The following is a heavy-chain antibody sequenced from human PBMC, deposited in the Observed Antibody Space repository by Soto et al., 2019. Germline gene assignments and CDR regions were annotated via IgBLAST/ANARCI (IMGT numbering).Heavy chain of an antibody. CDR3: AIYIGAAAINWFDP. CDR1: GGSVSSGSYQ. D-gene: IGHD6-13*01. J-gene: IGHJ5*02. V-gene: IGHV4-61*01. CDR2: IYYSGST. Sequence: SETLSLTCTVSGGSVSSGSYQWSWIRQPPGKGLEWIGYIYYSGSTNYNPSLKSRVTISIDTSKNQFSLKLSSVTAADTAVYYCAIYIGAAAINWFDPWGQGTLVTVSS.